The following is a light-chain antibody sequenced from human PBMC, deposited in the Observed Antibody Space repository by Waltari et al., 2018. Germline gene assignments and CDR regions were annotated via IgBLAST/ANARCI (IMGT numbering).Light chain of an antibody. CDR2: AAP. J-gene: IGKJ1*01. CDR1: EDITTW. Sequence: DIQMTQSPSSVSASVGDRVTITCRASEDITTWLVWYQQKPGKAPKILIYAAPSLQSGVPSRFSGSGSGTDFTLTISSLQPEDFATYYCQQTNDFPRTFGQGTKVEIK. CDR3: QQTNDFPRT. V-gene: IGKV1-12*01.